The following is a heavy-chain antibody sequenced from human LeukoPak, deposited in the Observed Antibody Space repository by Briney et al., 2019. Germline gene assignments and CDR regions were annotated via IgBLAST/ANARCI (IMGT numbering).Heavy chain of an antibody. D-gene: IGHD3-3*01. J-gene: IGHJ4*02. CDR1: GFTFSNAW. CDR2: IKQDGSEK. Sequence: PGGSLRLSCAASGFTFSNAWMSWVRQAPGEGLEWVANIKQDGSEKYYVDSVKGRFTISRDNAKNSLYLQMNSLRAEDTAVYYCARVAYYDFWSGYYRNLYYYDYWGQGTLVTVSS. CDR3: ARVAYYDFWSGYYRNLYYYDY. V-gene: IGHV3-7*01.